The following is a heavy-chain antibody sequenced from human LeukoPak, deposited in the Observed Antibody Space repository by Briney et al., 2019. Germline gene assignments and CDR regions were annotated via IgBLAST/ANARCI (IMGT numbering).Heavy chain of an antibody. CDR3: AKDSNRGGTYYSVLDY. CDR1: RFTFSSSG. V-gene: IGHV3-30*02. CDR2: SVYDGSSR. J-gene: IGHJ4*02. D-gene: IGHD1-26*01. Sequence: GGSLRLSCAASRFTFSSSGMHWVRQAPGKGLEWVAFSVYDGSSRDYADSVKGRFTISRDNSKNTLYLHMNSLRAEDTAVYYCAKDSNRGGTYYSVLDYWGQGTLVTVSS.